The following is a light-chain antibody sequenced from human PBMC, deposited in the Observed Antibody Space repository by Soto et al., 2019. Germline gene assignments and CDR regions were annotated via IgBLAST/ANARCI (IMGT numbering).Light chain of an antibody. Sequence: SALTQPASVSGSPGQSITISCTGTSTDVGGHYYVSWYQQHPGKAPKLIIYDVTDRPSGGSHRFSGYKSGNTASLTISGLQAEEEADYYCTSYTSTNSYVAVGGGTKLTVL. J-gene: IGLJ2*01. CDR3: TSYTSTNSYVA. CDR1: STDVGGHYY. V-gene: IGLV2-14*03. CDR2: DVT.